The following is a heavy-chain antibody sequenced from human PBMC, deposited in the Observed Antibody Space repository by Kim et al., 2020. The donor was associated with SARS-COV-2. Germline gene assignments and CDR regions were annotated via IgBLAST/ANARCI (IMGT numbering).Heavy chain of an antibody. V-gene: IGHV4-59*01. Sequence: SETLSLTCTVSGGSISSYYWSWIRQPPGKGLEWIGYIYYSGSTNYNPSLKNRVTISVDTSKNQFSLKLSSVTAADTAVYYCARDGSVSGHGIDYWGQETLVTVSS. J-gene: IGHJ4*02. CDR1: GGSISSYY. CDR2: IYYSGST. CDR3: ARDGSVSGHGIDY. D-gene: IGHD6-19*01.